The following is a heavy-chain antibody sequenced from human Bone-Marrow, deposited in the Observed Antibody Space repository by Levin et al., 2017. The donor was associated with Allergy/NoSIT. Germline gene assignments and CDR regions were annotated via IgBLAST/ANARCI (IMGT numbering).Heavy chain of an antibody. D-gene: IGHD6-19*01. CDR3: ARGTWRLDWFDP. Sequence: ASVKVSCKASGYTSTTHYINWVRQAPGQGLEWLGIINPSGGSTSYAQKFQGRVTMTSDTSTSTVYMELSSLRSEDTAVYYCARGTWRLDWFDPWGQGTLVTVSS. CDR2: INPSGGST. J-gene: IGHJ5*02. CDR1: GYTSTTHY. V-gene: IGHV1-46*01.